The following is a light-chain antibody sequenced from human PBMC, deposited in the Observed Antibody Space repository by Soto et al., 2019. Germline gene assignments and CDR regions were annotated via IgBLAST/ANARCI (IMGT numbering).Light chain of an antibody. Sequence: EIVMTQSPATLSLSPGQRATLSCRASQSVSSKLAWYQQRPGQAPRLLIYSASTRATGIPARFSGSGSGTEFTLTISSLQPDDFATFYCQQYNSYWTFGQGTKVDIK. CDR2: SAS. CDR1: QSVSSK. CDR3: QQYNSYWT. V-gene: IGKV3-15*01. J-gene: IGKJ1*01.